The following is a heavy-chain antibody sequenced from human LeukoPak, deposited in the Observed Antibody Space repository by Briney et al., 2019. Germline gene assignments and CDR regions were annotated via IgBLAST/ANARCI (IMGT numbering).Heavy chain of an antibody. J-gene: IGHJ6*03. Sequence: ASVKVSCKASGYTFTSYGISWVRQAPGQGLEWLGWISAYNGNTNYAQKLQGRVTMTTDTSTSTAYMELRSLRSDDTAVYYCARGGFTIFGVVITPYYYYYMDVWGKGTTVTVSS. V-gene: IGHV1-18*01. D-gene: IGHD3-3*01. CDR1: GYTFTSYG. CDR2: ISAYNGNT. CDR3: ARGGFTIFGVVITPYYYYYMDV.